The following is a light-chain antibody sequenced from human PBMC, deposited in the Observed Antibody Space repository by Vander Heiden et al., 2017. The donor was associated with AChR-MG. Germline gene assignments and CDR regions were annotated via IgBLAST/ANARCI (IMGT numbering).Light chain of an antibody. V-gene: IGLV1-40*01. J-gene: IGLJ3*02. Sequence: QSVLTQPPSVSGAPGQRVTISCTGSSPNTGANDDLHWYPHLPGTAPKLPISGNSNRPSGAPDRFSGSKSGTSASLAITGLQAEDEADYYCQSFDSSLSGWVFGGGTKVTVL. CDR2: GNS. CDR3: QSFDSSLSGWV. CDR1: SPNTGANDD.